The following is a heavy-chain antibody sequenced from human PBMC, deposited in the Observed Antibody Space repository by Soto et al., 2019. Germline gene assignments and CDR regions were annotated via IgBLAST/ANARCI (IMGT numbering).Heavy chain of an antibody. Sequence: PGGSLRLSCAASGFSFSSHSFNWVRQAPGQGIEWVGSSSRRSCRIVYAGSGRGRFVSCRDNAVNSRCLQMNSPRYEDTALYYSAREGGEYDSGKYIDRWGQGTRVTVSS. CDR1: GFSFSSHS. J-gene: IGHJ5*02. D-gene: IGHD1-26*01. V-gene: IGHV3-21*06. CDR3: AREGGEYDSGKYIDR. CDR2: SSRRSCRI.